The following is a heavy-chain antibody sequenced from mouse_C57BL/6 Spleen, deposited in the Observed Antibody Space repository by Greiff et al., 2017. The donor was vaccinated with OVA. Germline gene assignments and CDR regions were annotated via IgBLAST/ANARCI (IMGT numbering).Heavy chain of an antibody. CDR1: GYTFTDYE. CDR2: IDPETGGT. Sequence: VKLQESGAELVRPGASVTLSCKASGYTFTDYEMHWVKQTPVHGLEWIGAIDPETGGTAYNQKFKGKAILTADKSSSTAYMELRSLTSEDSAVYYCTRSMYGGQGTTLTVSS. V-gene: IGHV1-15*01. CDR3: TRSMY. J-gene: IGHJ2*01.